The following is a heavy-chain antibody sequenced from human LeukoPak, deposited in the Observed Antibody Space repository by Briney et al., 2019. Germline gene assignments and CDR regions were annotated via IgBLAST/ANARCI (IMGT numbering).Heavy chain of an antibody. Sequence: SETLSLTCAVSGTSISRHYWSWIRQVPGKGLEWIGYIYYSGSTTYNPSLKSRVTFSLDTSKNQFSLKLTSLTAADTAVYYCATYDRSDGYKLDYWGQGTLVTVSS. CDR1: GTSISRHY. CDR3: ATYDRSDGYKLDY. J-gene: IGHJ4*02. CDR2: IYYSGST. V-gene: IGHV4-59*11. D-gene: IGHD5-24*01.